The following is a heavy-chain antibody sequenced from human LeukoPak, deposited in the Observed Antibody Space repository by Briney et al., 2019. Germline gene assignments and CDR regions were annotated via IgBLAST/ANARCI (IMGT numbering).Heavy chain of an antibody. CDR1: GFTFSNYA. CDR2: MSFDGSNK. D-gene: IGHD4-23*01. Sequence: GGSLRLSCAASGFTFSNYAMNWVRQAPGKGLEWVSIMSFDGSNKYYADSVMGRFTISRDNSRNTLYLQMNSLTTEDTAVYYCAKSLMTTVGGFDIWGQGTMVTVSS. V-gene: IGHV3-30*04. J-gene: IGHJ3*02. CDR3: AKSLMTTVGGFDI.